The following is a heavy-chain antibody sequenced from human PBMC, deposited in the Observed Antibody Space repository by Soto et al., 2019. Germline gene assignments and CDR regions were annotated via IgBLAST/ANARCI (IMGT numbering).Heavy chain of an antibody. CDR1: GFTFSSYA. V-gene: IGHV3-30-3*01. D-gene: IGHD2-15*01. Sequence: QVQLVESGGGVVQPGRSLRLSCVASGFTFSSYAMHWVRQAPGKGLEWVAVISYDGSNKYYADSVKGRFTISRDNSKNTLYLQMNSLRAEDTAVYYCARDGSVVVAAPYFDYWGQGTLVTVSS. CDR3: ARDGSVVVAAPYFDY. J-gene: IGHJ4*02. CDR2: ISYDGSNK.